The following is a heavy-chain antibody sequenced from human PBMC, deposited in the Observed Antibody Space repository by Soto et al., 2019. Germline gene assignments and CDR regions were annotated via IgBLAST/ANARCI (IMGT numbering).Heavy chain of an antibody. CDR2: ISSSSSTI. CDR1: GFTFSSYS. J-gene: IGHJ6*02. D-gene: IGHD3-9*01. Sequence: EVQLVESGGGLVQPGGSLRLSCAASGFTFSSYSMNWVRQAPGQGLEWVSYISSSSSTIYYADSVKGRFTLSRDNAKNSLYLQMNSLRAEDTAVYYCARERSYYEILTGEYDDYYGMDVWGPGSTVTVSS. CDR3: ARERSYYEILTGEYDDYYGMDV. V-gene: IGHV3-48*01.